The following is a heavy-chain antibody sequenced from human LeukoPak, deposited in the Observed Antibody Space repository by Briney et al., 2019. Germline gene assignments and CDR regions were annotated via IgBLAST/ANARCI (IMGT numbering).Heavy chain of an antibody. CDR3: AKEPGNNNWSYWYFDI. V-gene: IGHV3-23*01. J-gene: IGHJ2*01. CDR1: RFTFSSYA. D-gene: IGHD1-1*01. CDR2: ISVSGGGT. Sequence: GGSLRLSRAASRFTFSSYAMTWVRQAPGRGVEWVSSISVSGGGTYYADSVKGRFTISRDNSKNTLYLQMNSLRAEDTAVYYCAKEPGNNNWSYWYFDIWGRGTLVSVSS.